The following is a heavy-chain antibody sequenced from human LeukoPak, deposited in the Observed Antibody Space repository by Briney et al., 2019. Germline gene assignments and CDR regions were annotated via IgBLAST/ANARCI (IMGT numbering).Heavy chain of an antibody. CDR1: GGTFSIYT. CDR3: ARDTREGIQLWPDYYYYMDV. Sequence: SVKVSCKASGGTFSIYTISWVRHAPGQGLEWMGGIIPIFGTANYAQKFQGRVTITTDESTSTAYMELSSLRSEDTAVYYCARDTREGIQLWPDYYYYMDVWGKGTTVTVSS. CDR2: IIPIFGTA. V-gene: IGHV1-69*05. D-gene: IGHD5-18*01. J-gene: IGHJ6*03.